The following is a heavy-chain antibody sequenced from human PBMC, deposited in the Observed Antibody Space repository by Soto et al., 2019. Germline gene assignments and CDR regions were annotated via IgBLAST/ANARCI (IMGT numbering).Heavy chain of an antibody. CDR3: ARGISTTRYYSYYGMDV. V-gene: IGHV1-46*01. CDR1: GYTLTSYY. CDR2: INPSGGIT. J-gene: IGHJ6*02. D-gene: IGHD2-2*01. Sequence: ASVKVSCKASGYTLTSYYLHWVRQAPGQGPEWMGIINPSGGITNDAQKFQDRVTMTSDTSTSTVYMELSSLRYEDTAVYYCARGISTTRYYSYYGMDVLGPGTTGTVSS.